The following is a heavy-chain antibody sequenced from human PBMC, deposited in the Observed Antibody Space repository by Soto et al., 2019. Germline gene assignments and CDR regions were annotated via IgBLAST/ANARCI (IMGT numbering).Heavy chain of an antibody. V-gene: IGHV4-31*03. CDR3: ARVVRY. Sequence: QVQLQESGPGLVKPSQTLSLTFTVSGGSISSGGYFWSWIRQPPGKGFEWIGNIFYSGTTYYNPSTNSRVTISVDTSKNQSALKLSSVTASDTAVYFCARVVRYWGQGTLVTVSS. J-gene: IGHJ4*02. CDR2: IFYSGTT. CDR1: GGSISSGGYF. D-gene: IGHD6-13*01.